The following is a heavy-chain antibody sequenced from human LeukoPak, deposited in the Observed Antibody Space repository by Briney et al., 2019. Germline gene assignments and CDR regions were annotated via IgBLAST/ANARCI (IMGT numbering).Heavy chain of an antibody. J-gene: IGHJ4*02. Sequence: SVKVSCKASGGSFSSYAINWVRQAPGQGLEWMGRIIPILGIADYIEKFQGRVTITADKSTSTAYMELNSLSSEDSAVYFCARDNSLYYDVLTGYSPFDYWGQGTLVTVSS. CDR1: GGSFSSYA. CDR2: IIPILGIA. V-gene: IGHV1-69*04. CDR3: ARDNSLYYDVLTGYSPFDY. D-gene: IGHD3-9*01.